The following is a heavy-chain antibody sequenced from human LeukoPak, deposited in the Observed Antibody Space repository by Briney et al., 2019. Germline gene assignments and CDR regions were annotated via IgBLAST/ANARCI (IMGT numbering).Heavy chain of an antibody. V-gene: IGHV3-30-3*01. CDR2: ISYDGTNK. J-gene: IGHJ4*02. D-gene: IGHD3-10*01. CDR3: ARDRGYLDY. CDR1: GFTFSSFA. Sequence: GGSLRLSCAASGFTFSSFAMHWVRQAPGKGLEWVAFISYDGTNKYYADSVKGRFTISRDNAKNSLYLQMNSLRAEDTAVYYCARDRGYLDYWGQGTLVTVSS.